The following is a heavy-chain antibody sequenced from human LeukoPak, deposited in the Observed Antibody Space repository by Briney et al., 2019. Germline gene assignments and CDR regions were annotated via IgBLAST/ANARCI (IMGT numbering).Heavy chain of an antibody. Sequence: ASVKVSCKASGYTFTGYYMHWVRQAPGQGLEWMGWINPNSGGTNYAQKFQGRVTMTRDTSISTAYMELSWLRSDDTAVYYCARDPGSLGGGYYWNYEGLDPWGQGTLVTVSS. CDR1: GYTFTGYY. D-gene: IGHD1-7*01. J-gene: IGHJ5*02. CDR2: INPNSGGT. CDR3: ARDPGSLGGGYYWNYEGLDP. V-gene: IGHV1-2*02.